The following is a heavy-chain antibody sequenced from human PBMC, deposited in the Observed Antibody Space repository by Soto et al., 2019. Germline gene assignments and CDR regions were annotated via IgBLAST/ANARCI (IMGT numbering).Heavy chain of an antibody. D-gene: IGHD1-1*01. CDR1: GYTFTSYG. J-gene: IGHJ4*02. V-gene: IGHV1-18*01. CDR2: ISAHNGNT. CDR3: ARGRYVDY. Sequence: QVHLVQSGAEVKKPGASVKVSCKASGYTFTSYGITWVRQAPGQGLEWMGWISAHNGNTDYAQKLQGRGIVTRDTSTSTAYMELRSLRSDDTGVYYLARGRYVDYWGQGALVTVSS.